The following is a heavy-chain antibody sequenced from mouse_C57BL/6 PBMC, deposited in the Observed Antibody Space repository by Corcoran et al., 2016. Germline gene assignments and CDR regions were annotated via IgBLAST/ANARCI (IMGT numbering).Heavy chain of an antibody. D-gene: IGHD2-4*01. Sequence: EVQLQQSGPVLVKPGASVKMSCKASGYTFTDYYMNWVKQSHGKSLEWIGVINPYNGGTSYNQKFKGKATLTVDKSSSTAYMELNSLTSEDSAVDYCAREGDYDGDYWGQGTSVTVSS. CDR3: AREGDYDGDY. V-gene: IGHV1-19*01. J-gene: IGHJ4*01. CDR1: GYTFTDYY. CDR2: INPYNGGT.